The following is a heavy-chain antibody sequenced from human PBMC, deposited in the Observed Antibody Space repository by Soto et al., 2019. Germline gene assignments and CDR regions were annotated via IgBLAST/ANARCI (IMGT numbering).Heavy chain of an antibody. J-gene: IGHJ4*02. CDR3: VRGASLNFDY. V-gene: IGHV3-20*04. Sequence: EVPLVESGGGVLRPRGSLRLSCAASGFIFDDYGMSWARQAPGKGLEWVSGVNWNGGSTGYADSVKGRFTISRDNVKNFLFLQMNSLRVEDTAFYYCVRGASLNFDYWGQGTLVTVSS. D-gene: IGHD1-26*01. CDR2: VNWNGGST. CDR1: GFIFDDYG.